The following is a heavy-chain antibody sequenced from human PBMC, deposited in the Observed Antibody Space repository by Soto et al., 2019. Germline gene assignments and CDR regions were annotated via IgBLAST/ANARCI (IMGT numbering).Heavy chain of an antibody. D-gene: IGHD3-10*01. Sequence: PGGSLRLSCAVSGFTFSDYWMSWVRQAPGEGLEWVGNIKQDGSDKYYGDSVKGRFSISRDNAKNSLYLQMNSLRAEDTAVYYCARDYYASGSHDHWGQGTLVTVSS. V-gene: IGHV3-7*01. CDR1: GFTFSDYW. J-gene: IGHJ4*02. CDR2: IKQDGSDK. CDR3: ARDYYASGSHDH.